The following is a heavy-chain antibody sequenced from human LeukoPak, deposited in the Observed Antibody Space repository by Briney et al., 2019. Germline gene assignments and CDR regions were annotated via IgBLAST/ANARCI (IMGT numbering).Heavy chain of an antibody. J-gene: IGHJ3*02. Sequence: PGGSLRLSCAASEFIFSDYYMSWIRQAPGKGLEWIAYISSGGSTILYADAVKGRFTISRDNAKNSLYLHMNSLRAEDTAVYYCARDIVVVVAATGGGDAFDIWGQGTMVTVSS. D-gene: IGHD2-15*01. CDR2: ISSGGSTI. CDR1: EFIFSDYY. CDR3: ARDIVVVVAATGGGDAFDI. V-gene: IGHV3-11*01.